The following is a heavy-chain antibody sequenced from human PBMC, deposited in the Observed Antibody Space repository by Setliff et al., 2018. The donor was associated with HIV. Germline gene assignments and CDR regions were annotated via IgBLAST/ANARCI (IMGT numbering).Heavy chain of an antibody. J-gene: IGHJ6*02. CDR1: GYSVSSGYY. Sequence: PSETLSLTCIVSGYSVSSGYYWGWIRQPPGKGLQWIGAMYDSETTYYNPSLKSRVTMSVDASRNRFSLRLSSVTPADTAVYYCARQRVRSSGYYYDGLDVWGQGTTVTVSS. D-gene: IGHD3-3*01. CDR3: ARQRVRSSGYYYDGLDV. V-gene: IGHV4-38-2*02. CDR2: MYDSETT.